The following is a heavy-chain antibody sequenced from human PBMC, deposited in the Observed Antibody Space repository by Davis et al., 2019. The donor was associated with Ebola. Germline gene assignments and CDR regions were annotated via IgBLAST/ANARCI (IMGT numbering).Heavy chain of an antibody. J-gene: IGHJ4*02. Sequence: PGGSLRLSCAASGFSVSSNYMSWVRQAPGKGLEWLSIIYTGGGTQYADSVKGRFTISRDNAKNSLYLQMNSLRTEDTAVYYCAKASEDYLDYWGQGTLVTVSS. D-gene: IGHD4/OR15-4a*01. CDR3: AKASEDYLDY. CDR2: IYTGGGT. CDR1: GFSVSSNY. V-gene: IGHV3-53*05.